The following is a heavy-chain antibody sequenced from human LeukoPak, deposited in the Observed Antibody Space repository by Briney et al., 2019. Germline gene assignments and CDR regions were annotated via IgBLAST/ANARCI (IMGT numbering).Heavy chain of an antibody. CDR3: ARSLYCSGGSCYYYYYGMDV. CDR2: ISSSSSYI. V-gene: IGHV3-21*01. CDR1: GFTFSSYS. Sequence: PGGSLRLSCAASGFTFSSYSVNWVRQAPGKGLEWVSSISSSSSYIYYADSVKGRFTISRDNAKNSLYLQMNSLRAEDTAVYYCARSLYCSGGSCYYYYYGMDVWGQGTTVTVSS. D-gene: IGHD2-15*01. J-gene: IGHJ6*02.